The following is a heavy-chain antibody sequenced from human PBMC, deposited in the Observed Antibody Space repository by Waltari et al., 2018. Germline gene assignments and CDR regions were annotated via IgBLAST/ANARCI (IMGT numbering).Heavy chain of an antibody. V-gene: IGHV3-30*02. D-gene: IGHD4-17*01. J-gene: IGHJ4*02. CDR1: GLPFGSYG. CDR3: AITDYGVDY. CDR2: IRYDGSNK. Sequence: QVQRVESGGGVVQPGASLRISCAAYGLPFGSYGRLWLRQAPGKGLEWVAFIRYDGSNKYYADSVKGRFTISRDNSKNTLYLQMNSLRAEDTAVYYCAITDYGVDYWGQGTLVTVSS.